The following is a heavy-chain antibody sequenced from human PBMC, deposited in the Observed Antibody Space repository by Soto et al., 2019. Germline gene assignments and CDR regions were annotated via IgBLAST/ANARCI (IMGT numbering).Heavy chain of an antibody. CDR1: GFTFSSYG. D-gene: IGHD2-2*01. CDR2: IIPIFGTA. V-gene: IGHV1-69*01. J-gene: IGHJ4*02. Sequence: QVQLVESGGGVVQPGRSLRLSCAASGFTFSSYGMHWVRQAPGKGLEWVGGIIPIFGTANYAQKFQGRVTITADESTSTAYMELSSLRSEDTAVYYCARGIPRPGYCSSTSCSPFDYWGQGTLVTVSS. CDR3: ARGIPRPGYCSSTSCSPFDY.